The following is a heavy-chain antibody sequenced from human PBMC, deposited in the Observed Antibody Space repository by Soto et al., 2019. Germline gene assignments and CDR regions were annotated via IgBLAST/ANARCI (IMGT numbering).Heavy chain of an antibody. J-gene: IGHJ4*02. V-gene: IGHV5-51*01. D-gene: IGHD3-16*02. CDR3: ARQRAIYHYVWGSYRKEPYFDY. CDR1: GYSFTSYW. Sequence: PGDSLKISCKGSGYSFTSYWISWVRQIPGKGLEWMAIIYPGDSDTRYSPSFQGQVTISADKSISTAYLQWSSLKASDTAMYYCARQRAIYHYVWGSYRKEPYFDYWGQGTLVTVSS. CDR2: IYPGDSDT.